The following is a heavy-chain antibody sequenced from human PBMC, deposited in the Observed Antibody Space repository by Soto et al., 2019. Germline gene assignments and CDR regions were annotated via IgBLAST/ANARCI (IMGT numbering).Heavy chain of an antibody. CDR2: ITPNMPLT. J-gene: IGHJ4*02. Sequence: QVQLLQSGAEVTRPGSSVRVSCKASGVSFNSYGFAWVRQAPGQGLEWLGKITPNMPLTNYAQSFQGRVTITAETSTSTSYLELTSLTAEDTAVDYRARMKLARLDLWGQGTLVTVS. V-gene: IGHV1-69*09. CDR1: GVSFNSYG. CDR3: ARMKLARLDL.